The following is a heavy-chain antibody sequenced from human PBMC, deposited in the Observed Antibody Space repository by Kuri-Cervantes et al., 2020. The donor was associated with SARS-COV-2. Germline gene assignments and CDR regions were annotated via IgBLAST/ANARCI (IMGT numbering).Heavy chain of an antibody. CDR3: ARGGYSSSWYSDY. Sequence: GESLKISCAASRFTFSSYVMSWVRQAPGKGLEWVSAISGSGSETYYADSVKGRFTISRDNSKDTMYLQMSGLRADDTAVYYCARGGYSSSWYSDYWGQGTLVTVSS. V-gene: IGHV3-23*01. CDR1: RFTFSSYV. D-gene: IGHD6-13*01. J-gene: IGHJ4*02. CDR2: ISGSGSET.